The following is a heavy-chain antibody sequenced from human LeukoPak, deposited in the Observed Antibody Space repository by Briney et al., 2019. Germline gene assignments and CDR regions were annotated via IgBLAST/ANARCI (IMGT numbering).Heavy chain of an antibody. D-gene: IGHD5-18*01. CDR1: GGSFSGYY. CDR3: ARDLTGYGYDYYYYYMDV. CDR2: INHSGST. J-gene: IGHJ6*03. Sequence: SETLSLTCAVYGGSFSGYYWSWIRQPPGKGLEWIGEINHSGSTNYNPSLKSRVTISVDTSKNQFSLKLSSVTAADTAVYYCARDLTGYGYDYYYYYMDVWGKGTTVTISS. V-gene: IGHV4-34*01.